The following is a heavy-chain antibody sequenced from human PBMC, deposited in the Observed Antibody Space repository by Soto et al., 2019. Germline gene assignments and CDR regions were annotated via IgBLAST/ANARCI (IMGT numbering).Heavy chain of an antibody. CDR1: GFTFDDYA. V-gene: IGHV3-9*01. CDR3: AKGPVAVAGTSNWFDP. D-gene: IGHD6-19*01. CDR2: ISWNSGSI. Sequence: EVQLVESGGGLVQPGRSLRLSCAASGFTFDDYAMHWVRQAPGKGLEWVSGISWNSGSIGYADSVKGRFTISRDNAKNSLYLQMSSLRAEDTALYYCAKGPVAVAGTSNWFDPWGQGTLVTVSS. J-gene: IGHJ5*02.